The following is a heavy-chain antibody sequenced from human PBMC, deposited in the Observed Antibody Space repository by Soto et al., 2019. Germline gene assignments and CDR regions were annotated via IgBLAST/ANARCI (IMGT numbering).Heavy chain of an antibody. V-gene: IGHV3-21*01. Sequence: GGSLRLSCAASGFTFSSYSMNWVRQAPGKGLEWVSSISSSSSYIYYADSVRGRFTISRDNAKNSLYLQMNSLRAEDTAVYYSARAVGATKDWFDPWGQGTLVTVSS. CDR2: ISSSSSYI. CDR1: GFTFSSYS. J-gene: IGHJ5*02. D-gene: IGHD1-26*01. CDR3: ARAVGATKDWFDP.